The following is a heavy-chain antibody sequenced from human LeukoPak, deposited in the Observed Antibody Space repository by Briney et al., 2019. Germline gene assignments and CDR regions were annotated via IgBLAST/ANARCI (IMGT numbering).Heavy chain of an antibody. J-gene: IGHJ4*02. D-gene: IGHD1-26*01. CDR1: GFTFSDYY. CDR3: AKGGKWDVTPFDY. V-gene: IGHV3-11*05. Sequence: PGGSLRLSCTASGFTFSDYYMSWIRQAPGKGLEWVSYISSSSRYTNYADSVKGRFTISRDNSKNTLCLQVNSLRAEDTAVYYCAKGGKWDVTPFDYWGQGTLVTVSS. CDR2: ISSSSRYT.